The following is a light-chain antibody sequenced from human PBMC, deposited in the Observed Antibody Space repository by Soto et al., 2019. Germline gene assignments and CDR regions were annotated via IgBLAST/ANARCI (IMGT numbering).Light chain of an antibody. CDR1: QGIGDT. J-gene: IGKJ4*01. CDR2: DTS. Sequence: EIVMTQSPATLSVSPVARATLSCRASQGIGDTLAWYQHKPGQNPRLLIYDTSTRATGVPARFSGSRSGTEFTLTLNSLKSEDWAVDDGQRYNNWPLTGGGGTKGDIK. V-gene: IGKV3-15*01. CDR3: QRYNNWPLT.